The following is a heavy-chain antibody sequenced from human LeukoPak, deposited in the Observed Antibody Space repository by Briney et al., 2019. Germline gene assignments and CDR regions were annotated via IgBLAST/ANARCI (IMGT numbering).Heavy chain of an antibody. D-gene: IGHD2-2*01. J-gene: IGHJ4*02. CDR1: GGTFSSYA. V-gene: IGHV1-2*02. CDR3: ARGFVVVPAAMGY. CDR2: INPNSGGT. Sequence: ASVKVSCKASGGTFSSYAISWVRQAPGQGLEWMGWINPNSGGTNYAQKFQGRVTMTRDTSISTAYMELSRLRSDDTAVYYCARGFVVVPAAMGYWGQGTLVTVSS.